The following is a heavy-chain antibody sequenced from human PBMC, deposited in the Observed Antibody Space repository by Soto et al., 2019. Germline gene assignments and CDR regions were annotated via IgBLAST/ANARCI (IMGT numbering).Heavy chain of an antibody. J-gene: IGHJ3*02. CDR2: INPNSGGT. Sequence: QVQLAQSGAEVKKPGASVKVSCKASGYTFTGYYMHWVRQAPGQGLEWMGWINPNSGGTNYAQKFQGSVTLTRDTSISTAYMELSRLRSDDTAVYYCARGIGENIRYNCNYGADAFDIWGQGTMVTVSS. D-gene: IGHD1-7*01. V-gene: IGHV1-2*02. CDR1: GYTFTGYY. CDR3: ARGIGENIRYNCNYGADAFDI.